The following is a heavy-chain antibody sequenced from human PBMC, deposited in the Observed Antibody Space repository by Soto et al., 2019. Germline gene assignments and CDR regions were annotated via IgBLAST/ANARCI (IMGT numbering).Heavy chain of an antibody. V-gene: IGHV4-31*03. J-gene: IGHJ4*02. D-gene: IGHD3-10*01. CDR1: CGSIISGGYY. CDR2: IYYSGST. CDR3: ARTMVRGVYLDY. Sequence: SETLSLTCTFSCGSIISGGYYWSWIRQHPGKGLEWIGYIYYSGSTYYNPSLKSRVTISVDTSKNQFSLKLSSVTAADTAVYYCARTMVRGVYLDYWGQGTLVTVSS.